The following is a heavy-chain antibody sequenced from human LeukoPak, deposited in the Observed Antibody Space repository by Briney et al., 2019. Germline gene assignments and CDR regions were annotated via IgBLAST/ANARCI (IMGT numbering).Heavy chain of an antibody. CDR2: IRSDSKTI. J-gene: IGHJ6*02. Sequence: GGSLRLSCVMSGFTFNSEPMNWVRQAPGKGLDWIAHIRSDSKTIVYADSVKGRFTISRDNAKNSLSLQMNSLRAEDTAVYYCARDDYDFWSGYFYYYGMDVWGQGTTVTVSS. D-gene: IGHD3-3*01. CDR1: GFTFNSEP. V-gene: IGHV3-48*01. CDR3: ARDDYDFWSGYFYYYGMDV.